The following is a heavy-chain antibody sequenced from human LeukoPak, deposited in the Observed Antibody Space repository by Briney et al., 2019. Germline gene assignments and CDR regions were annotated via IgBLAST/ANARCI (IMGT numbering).Heavy chain of an antibody. V-gene: IGHV1-2*02. CDR3: ARIHGVTTSPFDY. D-gene: IGHD4-17*01. Sequence: GASVKVSCKASGYTFTGYFMHWVRQAPGQGLECMGSINPNIGGTNYAQKFQGRVTMTRDTSISTAYMELSRLRSDDTAVYYCARIHGVTTSPFDYWGQGTLVTVSS. J-gene: IGHJ4*02. CDR1: GYTFTGYF. CDR2: INPNIGGT.